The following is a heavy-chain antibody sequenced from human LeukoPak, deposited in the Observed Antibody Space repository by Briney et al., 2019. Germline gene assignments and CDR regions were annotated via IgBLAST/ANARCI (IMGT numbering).Heavy chain of an antibody. Sequence: SETLSLTCTVSGGSISSYYWSWIRQPPGKGLEWNGYIYYSGSTNYNPSLKSRVTISVDTSKNQFSLKLSSVTAADTAVYYCAGYCSSTSCYPRGAFDIWGQGTMVTVSS. V-gene: IGHV4-59*01. J-gene: IGHJ3*02. D-gene: IGHD2-2*01. CDR3: AGYCSSTSCYPRGAFDI. CDR2: IYYSGST. CDR1: GGSISSYY.